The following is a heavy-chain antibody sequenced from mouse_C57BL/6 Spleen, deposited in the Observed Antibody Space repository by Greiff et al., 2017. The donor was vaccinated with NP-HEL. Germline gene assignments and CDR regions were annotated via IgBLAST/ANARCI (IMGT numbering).Heavy chain of an antibody. Sequence: QVQLQQPGAELVMPGASVKLSCTASGYTFTSYWMPWVKQSPGQGLEWIGEIDPSDSYTNYNQKFKGKSTLTVDKSSSTAYMQLSSLTSEDSAVYYCAREDYDWFAYWGQGTLVTVSA. CDR2: IDPSDSYT. CDR3: AREDYDWFAY. CDR1: GYTFTSYW. V-gene: IGHV1-69*01. D-gene: IGHD2-4*01. J-gene: IGHJ3*01.